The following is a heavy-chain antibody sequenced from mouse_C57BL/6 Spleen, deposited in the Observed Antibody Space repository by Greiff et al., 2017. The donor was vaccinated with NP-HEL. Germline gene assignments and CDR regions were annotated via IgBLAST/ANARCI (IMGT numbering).Heavy chain of an antibody. J-gene: IGHJ2*01. CDR1: GYNFNSYW. V-gene: IGHV1-55*01. D-gene: IGHD2-1*01. Sequence: QVQLQQPGAELVKPGASVKMSCKASGYNFNSYWITWVKQRPGQGLEWIGDIYPGSGSTKYNEKFKSKATLTVDTSSSTAYMQLSSLTSEDSAVYYCARGTTMVYFDYWGQGTTLTVSS. CDR3: ARGTTMVYFDY. CDR2: IYPGSGST.